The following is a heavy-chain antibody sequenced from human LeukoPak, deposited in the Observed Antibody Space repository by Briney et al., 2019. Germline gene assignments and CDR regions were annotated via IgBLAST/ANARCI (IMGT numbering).Heavy chain of an antibody. CDR1: GGTFSSYA. V-gene: IGHV1-69*05. D-gene: IGHD1-26*01. CDR2: IIPIFGTA. J-gene: IGHJ4*02. Sequence: SVKVSCKASGGTFSSYAISWVRQAPGQGLERMGGIIPIFGTANYAQKFQGRVTITTDESTSTAYMELSSLRSEDTAVYYCARAASGSYYGFDYWGQGTLVTVSS. CDR3: ARAASGSYYGFDY.